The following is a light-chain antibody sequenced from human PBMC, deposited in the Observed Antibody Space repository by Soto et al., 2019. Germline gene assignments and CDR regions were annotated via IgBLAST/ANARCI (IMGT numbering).Light chain of an antibody. CDR3: QHYNNWPPWT. CDR2: GAS. V-gene: IGKV3-15*01. Sequence: EIVMTQSPATLSVSPGERATLSCRASQSVSSNLAWYQQTPGQAPRLLIYGASTRATGIPARFSGSGSGTEFTLTISSLQSEDFAVYYCQHYNNWPPWTFGQGTKWIS. CDR1: QSVSSN. J-gene: IGKJ1*01.